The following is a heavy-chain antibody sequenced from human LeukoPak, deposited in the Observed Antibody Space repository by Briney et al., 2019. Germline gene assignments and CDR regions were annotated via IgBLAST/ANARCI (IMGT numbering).Heavy chain of an antibody. D-gene: IGHD3-3*01. CDR2: ISHSGST. J-gene: IGHJ6*02. V-gene: IGHV4-34*01. Sequence: SSETLSLTCAVYGGSFSGYYWSWIRQPPGKGLEWIGEISHSGSTNYNPSLKSRVTISVDTSKNQFSLQLSYVTAADTAVYYCARGRDDFWSGFVQYGMDVWGQGTTVTVSS. CDR1: GGSFSGYY. CDR3: ARGRDDFWSGFVQYGMDV.